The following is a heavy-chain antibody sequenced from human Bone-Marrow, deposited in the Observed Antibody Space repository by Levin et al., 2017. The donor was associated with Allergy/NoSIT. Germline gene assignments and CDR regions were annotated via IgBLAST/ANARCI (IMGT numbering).Heavy chain of an antibody. J-gene: IGHJ6*02. D-gene: IGHD1-1*01. V-gene: IGHV3-30*02. Sequence: QASETLSLTCAASGFTFSTYGMHWVRQAPGKGLEWVTFIRYDGSTKYYVDSVKGRFTVSRDNSKNTLYLQMNSLRAEDTAVYYCARDQSWNDRDYYYAMDVWGQGSTVTVSS. CDR3: ARDQSWNDRDYYYAMDV. CDR2: IRYDGSTK. CDR1: GFTFSTYG.